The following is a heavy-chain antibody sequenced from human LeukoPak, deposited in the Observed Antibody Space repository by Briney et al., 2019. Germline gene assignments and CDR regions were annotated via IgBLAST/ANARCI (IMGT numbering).Heavy chain of an antibody. V-gene: IGHV4-38-2*02. CDR3: ARAFWGSGIDY. CDR1: GYSISSGYY. J-gene: IGHJ4*02. D-gene: IGHD3-16*01. CDR2: IYHSGST. Sequence: SETLSLTCTVSGYSISSGYYWGWIRQPPGKGLEWIGSIYHSGSTYYNPSLKSRVTISADTSQNQFSLKLSSVTAADTAVYYCARAFWGSGIDYWGPGTLVTVSS.